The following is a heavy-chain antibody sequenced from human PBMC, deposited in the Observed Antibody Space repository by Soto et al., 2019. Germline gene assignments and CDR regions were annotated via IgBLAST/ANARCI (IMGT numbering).Heavy chain of an antibody. CDR2: ISHSGST. V-gene: IGHV4-30-2*01. Sequence: PSQTLSLTCAVSGGSISSGGYSWSWIRQPPGKGLEWIGYISHSGSTYYNSSLKSRVTILIDRSKNQFSLKVTSVTAADTAVYYCARDNPAEGYPLMPSIWGQGTLVTVSS. J-gene: IGHJ4*02. CDR3: ARDNPAEGYPLMPSI. CDR1: GGSISSGGYS. D-gene: IGHD5-12*01.